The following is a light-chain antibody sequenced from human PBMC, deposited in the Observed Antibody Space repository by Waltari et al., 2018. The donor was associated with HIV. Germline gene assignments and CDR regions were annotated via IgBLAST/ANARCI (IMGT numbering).Light chain of an antibody. Sequence: QSALTQPRSVSGSPGQSVTISCTGTSSDVGGYNYVSWYQQHPGKAPKLMIYDVSRRPSGVPDRFSGSKSGKPASLTSSGLQAEDEADYYCCSYAGSYTVVFGGGTKLTVL. CDR3: CSYAGSYTVV. CDR2: DVS. V-gene: IGLV2-11*01. CDR1: SSDVGGYNY. J-gene: IGLJ2*01.